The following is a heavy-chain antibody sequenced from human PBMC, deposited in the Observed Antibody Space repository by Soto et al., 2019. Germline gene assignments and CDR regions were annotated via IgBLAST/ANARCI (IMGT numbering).Heavy chain of an antibody. CDR2: IWYDGSNK. V-gene: IGHV3-33*01. CDR3: EREWGKGVWGGRYYYYYGMDV. Sequence: QVQLVESGGGVVQPGRSLRLSCAASGFTFSSYGMNWVRQAPGKGLEWVAVIWYDGSNKYYADSVKGRFTISRDNSKNTLYLKMNSLRAEDTAVYYCEREWGKGVWGGRYYYYYGMDVWGQGTTVTVSS. D-gene: IGHD3-16*01. J-gene: IGHJ6*02. CDR1: GFTFSSYG.